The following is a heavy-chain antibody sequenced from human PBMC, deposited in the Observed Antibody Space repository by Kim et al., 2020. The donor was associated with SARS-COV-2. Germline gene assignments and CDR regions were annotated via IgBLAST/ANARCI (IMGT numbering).Heavy chain of an antibody. D-gene: IGHD1-26*01. Sequence: SETLSLTCTVSGGSISSSSYYWGWIRQPPGKGLEWIGSIYYSGSTYYNPSLKSRVTISVDTSKNQFSLKLSSLTAADTAVYYCARVQQQWELPHNWFDPWGQGTLVTVSS. V-gene: IGHV4-39*07. CDR3: ARVQQQWELPHNWFDP. CDR1: GGSISSSSYY. J-gene: IGHJ5*02. CDR2: IYYSGST.